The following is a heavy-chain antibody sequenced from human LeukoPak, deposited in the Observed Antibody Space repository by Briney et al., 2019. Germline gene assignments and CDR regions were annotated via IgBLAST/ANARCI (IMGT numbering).Heavy chain of an antibody. CDR3: ARHWSNLWFGELLFGFNY. Sequence: ASVKVSCKASGYTFTSYYMHWVRQAPGQGLEWMGIINPSGGSTSYAQKFQGRVTMTRDMSTSTVYMELSSLRSEDTAVYYCARHWSNLWFGELLFGFNYWGQGTLVTVST. D-gene: IGHD3-10*01. J-gene: IGHJ4*02. CDR1: GYTFTSYY. V-gene: IGHV1-46*01. CDR2: INPSGGST.